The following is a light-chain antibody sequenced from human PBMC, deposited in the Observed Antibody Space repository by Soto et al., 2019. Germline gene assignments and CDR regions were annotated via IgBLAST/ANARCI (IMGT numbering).Light chain of an antibody. CDR1: RSVLYSSDNENF. CDR2: GAS. Sequence: SPLSCWSSRSVLYSSDNENFLAWYQQKPGQPPKLLLYGASTRKSGVPDRFSGSGSGTEFTLTISSLQSEDFAVYYCQQHNNWPLTFGGGAKVEI. J-gene: IGKJ4*01. V-gene: IGKV4-1*01. CDR3: QQHNNWPLT.